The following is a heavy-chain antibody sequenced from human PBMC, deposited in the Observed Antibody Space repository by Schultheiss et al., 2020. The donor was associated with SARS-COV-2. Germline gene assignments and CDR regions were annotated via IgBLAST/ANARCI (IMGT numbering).Heavy chain of an antibody. V-gene: IGHV3-30-3*01. CDR3: AREGGQQLVTYFDY. CDR2: ISYDGSNK. CDR1: GFTFSSYA. D-gene: IGHD6-13*01. J-gene: IGHJ4*02. Sequence: GGSLRLSCAASGFTFSSYAMHWVRQAPGKGLEWVAVISYDGSNKYYADSVKGRFTISRDNSKNTLYLQMNSLRAEDTAVYYCAREGGQQLVTYFDYWGQGTLFTFSS.